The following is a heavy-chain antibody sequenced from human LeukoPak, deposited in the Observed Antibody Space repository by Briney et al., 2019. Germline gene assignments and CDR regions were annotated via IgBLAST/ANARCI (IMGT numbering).Heavy chain of an antibody. D-gene: IGHD6-13*01. Sequence: GGSLRLSCAASGFTFSSYEMNWVRQAPGKGLEWVSSISSSSSYIYYADSVKGRFTISRDNAKNSLYLQMNSLRAEDTAVYYCARDASSSLLYYYYMDVWGKGTTVTVSS. CDR1: GFTFSSYE. J-gene: IGHJ6*03. CDR3: ARDASSSLLYYYYMDV. CDR2: ISSSSSYI. V-gene: IGHV3-21*01.